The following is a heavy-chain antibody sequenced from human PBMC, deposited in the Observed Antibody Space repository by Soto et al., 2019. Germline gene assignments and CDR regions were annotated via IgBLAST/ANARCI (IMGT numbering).Heavy chain of an antibody. CDR3: AIQPAGPYGMDI. V-gene: IGHV1-18*01. J-gene: IGHJ6*02. CDR2: ISTNNGNT. Sequence: ASVKVSCKASGYTFSDYVRSWVRQAPGQRPEYIGWISTNNGNTKYAQNIQGRVTMTTETSMSPATMEMRSLRPAPKAVYYYAIQPAGPYGMDIWSQGSSVPVSS. CDR1: GYTFSDYV.